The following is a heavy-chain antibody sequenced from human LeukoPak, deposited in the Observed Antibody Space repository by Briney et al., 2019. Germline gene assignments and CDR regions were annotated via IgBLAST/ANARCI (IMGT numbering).Heavy chain of an antibody. J-gene: IGHJ4*02. D-gene: IGHD1-26*01. CDR2: INTNTGNP. CDR1: GYTFTSYA. V-gene: IGHV7-4-1*02. CDR3: ARVKFVGATRDFGY. Sequence: ASVKVSCKASGYTFTSYAMNWVRQAPGQGLEWMGWINTNTGNPTYAQGFTGRFVFSLDTSVSTAYPQISSLKAEDTAVYYCARVKFVGATRDFGYWGQGTLVTVSS.